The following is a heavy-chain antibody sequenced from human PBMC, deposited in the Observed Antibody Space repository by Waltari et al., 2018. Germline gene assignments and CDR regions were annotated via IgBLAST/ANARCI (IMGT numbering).Heavy chain of an antibody. CDR1: GDSITSTYYY. Sequence: QLQLQESGPGLVKPSETLSLTCTVSGDSITSTYYYWGWIRQPPGKGLAWIGSIYYSGSTYYNPSLKSRVTISLDTSKSHFSLKLSSVTAADTAVYFCARHVGHDAFDIWGQGTMVSVSS. CDR2: IYYSGST. V-gene: IGHV4-39*01. D-gene: IGHD5-12*01. J-gene: IGHJ3*02. CDR3: ARHVGHDAFDI.